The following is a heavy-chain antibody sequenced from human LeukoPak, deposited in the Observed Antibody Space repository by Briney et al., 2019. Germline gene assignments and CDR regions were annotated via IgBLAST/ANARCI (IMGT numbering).Heavy chain of an antibody. J-gene: IGHJ5*02. D-gene: IGHD4-11*01. CDR3: ARYGGETIGTSNWFDP. CDR2: MDSSGST. V-gene: IGHV4-4*07. Sequence: SETLSLTCTVSGGSISSYYWSWIRQPAGKGLEWIGRMDSSGSTNYNPSLESRVTMSVDTSKNQFSLRLTSVTAADTAVYYCARYGGETIGTSNWFDPWGQGILVSVSS. CDR1: GGSISSYY.